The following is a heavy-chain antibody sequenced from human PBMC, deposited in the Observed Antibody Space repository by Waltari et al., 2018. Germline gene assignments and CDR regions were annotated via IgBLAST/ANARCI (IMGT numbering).Heavy chain of an antibody. J-gene: IGHJ4*02. V-gene: IGHV4-38-2*01. Sequence: QVQLQESGPGLVKPSETLSLTCAVSGYSISSGYYWCWIRQPPGKGLEWIGSIYHSGSTYYNPSLKSRVTISVDTSKNQFSLKLSSVTAADTAVYYCARHLRSSSWYYFDYWGQGTLVTVSS. D-gene: IGHD6-13*01. CDR1: GYSISSGYY. CDR2: IYHSGST. CDR3: ARHLRSSSWYYFDY.